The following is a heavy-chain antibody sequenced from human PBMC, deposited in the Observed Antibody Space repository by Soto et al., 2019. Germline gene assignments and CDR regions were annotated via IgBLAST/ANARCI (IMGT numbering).Heavy chain of an antibody. J-gene: IGHJ4*02. CDR2: ISSSSSTI. V-gene: IGHV3-48*01. D-gene: IGHD5-12*01. Sequence: GGSLRLSCAASGFTFSSYSMNWVRQAPGKGLEWVSYISSSSSTIYYADSVKGRFTISRDNAKNSLYLQMNSLRAEDTAVYYCASTSGYSFPGVFDYWGQGTLVTVSS. CDR3: ASTSGYSFPGVFDY. CDR1: GFTFSSYS.